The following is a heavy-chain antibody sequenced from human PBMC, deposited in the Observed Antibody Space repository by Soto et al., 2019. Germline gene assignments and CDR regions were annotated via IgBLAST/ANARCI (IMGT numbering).Heavy chain of an antibody. D-gene: IGHD6-19*01. CDR3: ARHFGTEWLVTSSAS. Sequence: CRSWIKKPPGKGLEWIGSIYYSGSTYYNPSLKSRVTISVDTSKNQFSLKLSSVTAADTAVYYCARHFGTEWLVTSSASLGQGTPVPV. J-gene: IGHJ5*02. CDR2: IYYSGST. V-gene: IGHV4-39*01. CDR1: C.